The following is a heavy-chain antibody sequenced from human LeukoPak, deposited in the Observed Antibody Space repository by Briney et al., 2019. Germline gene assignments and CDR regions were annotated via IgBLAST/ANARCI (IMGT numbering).Heavy chain of an antibody. Sequence: GGSLRLSCAASGFTFSSYWMHWVRQAPGKGLVWVSRINSDGSSTSYADSVRGRFTISRDNAKNTLYLQMNSLRAEDTAVYYCARANYYGSGRAAFDIWGQGTMVTVSS. V-gene: IGHV3-74*01. CDR1: GFTFSSYW. CDR2: INSDGSST. CDR3: ARANYYGSGRAAFDI. J-gene: IGHJ3*02. D-gene: IGHD3-10*01.